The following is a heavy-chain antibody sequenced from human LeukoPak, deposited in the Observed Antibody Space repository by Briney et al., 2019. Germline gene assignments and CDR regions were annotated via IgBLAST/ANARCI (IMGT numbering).Heavy chain of an antibody. J-gene: IGHJ5*02. Sequence: GGTRRLSCAASGFSFSSFGMSWVRQAPGKGLEWVSTISGTGGRTSYADSVKGRFTISRDNSKNTVYLQMNSLRAEDTAVYYCAKSGYSSSWSNAAVYNWFDPWGQGTLVIVSS. CDR2: ISGTGGRT. V-gene: IGHV3-23*01. CDR3: AKSGYSSSWSNAAVYNWFDP. D-gene: IGHD6-13*01. CDR1: GFSFSSFG.